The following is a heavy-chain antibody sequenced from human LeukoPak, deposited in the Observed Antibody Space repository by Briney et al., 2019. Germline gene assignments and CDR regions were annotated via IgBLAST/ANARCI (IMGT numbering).Heavy chain of an antibody. J-gene: IGHJ3*02. CDR3: ARDYLRTVITMVQGVIGALDI. V-gene: IGHV1-69*13. D-gene: IGHD3-10*01. CDR2: IIPIFGTA. CDR1: GGTFSSYA. Sequence: ASVKVSCKASGGTFSSYAISWVRQAPGQGLEWMGGIIPIFGTANYAQKFQGRVTITADESTSTAYMELSSLRSEDTAVYYCARDYLRTVITMVQGVIGALDIWGQGTMVTVSP.